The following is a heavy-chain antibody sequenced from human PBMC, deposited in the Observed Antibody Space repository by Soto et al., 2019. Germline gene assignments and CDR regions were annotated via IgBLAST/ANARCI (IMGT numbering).Heavy chain of an antibody. J-gene: IGHJ4*02. CDR2: INVGNGNT. CDR3: AIDQVWFWQLPYYFDY. D-gene: IGHD3-10*01. V-gene: IGHV1-3*01. CDR1: GYTFSSYA. Sequence: GASVKVSCKASGYTFSSYAMHWVRQAPGQRLEWMGWINVGNGNTRYSQKFQGRVTITRDTSASTAYMELSSLRSEDTAVYYCAIDQVWFWQLPYYFDYWGQGTLVTVSS.